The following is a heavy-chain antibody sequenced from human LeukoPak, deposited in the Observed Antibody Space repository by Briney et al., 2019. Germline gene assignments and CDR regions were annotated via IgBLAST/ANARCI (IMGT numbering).Heavy chain of an antibody. V-gene: IGHV4-38-2*02. Sequence: SETLSLTCSVSGCSIGTGYSWGWIRQPPGKGLEWIGTIYHRGNTYYNPSLMSRVTISLDTSKNQFSLRLTSVTAADTAVYYCARVPVVPAAIPHYYYGMDVWGQGTTVTVSS. CDR3: ARVPVVPAAIPHYYYGMDV. J-gene: IGHJ6*02. CDR1: GCSIGTGYS. CDR2: IYHRGNT. D-gene: IGHD2-2*01.